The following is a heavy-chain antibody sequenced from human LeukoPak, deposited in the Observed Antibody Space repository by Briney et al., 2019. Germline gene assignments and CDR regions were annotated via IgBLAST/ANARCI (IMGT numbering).Heavy chain of an antibody. CDR1: GGSFSGYY. V-gene: IGHV4-34*01. Sequence: PSETLSLTCAVYGGSFSGYYWSWIRQPPGKGLEWIGEINHSGSTSYNPSLKSRVTISVDTSKNQFSLKLSSVTAADTAVYYCARDCSSTSCYTDVWGKGTTVTVSS. CDR3: ARDCSSTSCYTDV. CDR2: INHSGST. D-gene: IGHD2-2*01. J-gene: IGHJ6*03.